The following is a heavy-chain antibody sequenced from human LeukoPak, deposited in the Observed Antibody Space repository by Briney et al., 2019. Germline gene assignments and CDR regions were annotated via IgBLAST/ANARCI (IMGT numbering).Heavy chain of an antibody. D-gene: IGHD6-19*01. CDR1: GFTFSSYA. CDR3: AKVERSGWYVPFDY. Sequence: PGGSLRLSCAASGFTFSSYAMSWVRQAPGKGLEWVSAISGSGGSTYYADSVKGRFTISRDNSKNTLYLQMNSLRAEDTAVYCCAKVERSGWYVPFDYWGQGTLVTVSS. J-gene: IGHJ4*02. V-gene: IGHV3-23*01. CDR2: ISGSGGST.